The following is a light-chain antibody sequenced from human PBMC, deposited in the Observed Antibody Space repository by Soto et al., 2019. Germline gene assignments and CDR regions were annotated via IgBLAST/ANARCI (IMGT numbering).Light chain of an antibody. J-gene: IGKJ3*01. CDR2: YAS. CDR3: QHYSNWPPT. CDR1: ESVHRN. Sequence: EMVMTQSPATLSVSPGERVTLSCRASESVHRNLAWYQQKPGQGPSLLIYYASTRATGVPARFTGSGSGTEFTLTISSLHSEDFGVYHCQHYSNWPPTFGPGTKVELK. V-gene: IGKV3-15*01.